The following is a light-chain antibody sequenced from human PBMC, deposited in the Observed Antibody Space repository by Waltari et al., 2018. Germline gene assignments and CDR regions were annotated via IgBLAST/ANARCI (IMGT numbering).Light chain of an antibody. CDR3: QAWDSSTVV. V-gene: IGLV3-1*01. Sequence: SYELTQPPSVSVSPGQTASIPCSGDKLGDKYACWYQQKPGQSPVLVIYQDSKRPSGIPEQFSGSNSGNTATLTISGTQAMDEADYYCQAWDSSTVVFGGGTKLTVL. J-gene: IGLJ2*01. CDR1: KLGDKY. CDR2: QDS.